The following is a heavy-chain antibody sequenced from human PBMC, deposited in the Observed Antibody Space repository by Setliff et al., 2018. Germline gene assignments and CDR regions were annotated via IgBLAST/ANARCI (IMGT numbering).Heavy chain of an antibody. CDR1: GGSISSYY. D-gene: IGHD6-19*01. J-gene: IGHJ6*03. V-gene: IGHV4-4*07. CDR3: AREQWLDPPGYYYMDV. CDR2: IYIGGSA. Sequence: SETLSLTCTVSGGSISSYYWSWIRQPAGKGLEWIGHIYIGGSANYNPSLKSRVTMSIXTSKNQFSLXXXXXTAADMAVYYCAREQWLDPPGYYYMDVWAKGTTVTVSS.